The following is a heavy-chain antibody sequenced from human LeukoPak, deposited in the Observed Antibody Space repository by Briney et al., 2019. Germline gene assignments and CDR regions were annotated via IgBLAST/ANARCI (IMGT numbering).Heavy chain of an antibody. D-gene: IGHD3-10*01. J-gene: IGHJ4*02. Sequence: GGSLRLSCAASGFTVSNNYMSWVRQAPGKGLEWVSVLYSGGNTYYADSVKGRFTISRDNSKNTLYLQMNSLRAEDTAVYYCARGEVRGVIIRDIDYWGQGTLVTVSS. CDR1: GFTVSNNY. V-gene: IGHV3-66*01. CDR3: ARGEVRGVIIRDIDY. CDR2: LYSGGNT.